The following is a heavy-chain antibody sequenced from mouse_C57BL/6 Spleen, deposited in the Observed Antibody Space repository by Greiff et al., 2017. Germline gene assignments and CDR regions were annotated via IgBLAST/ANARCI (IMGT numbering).Heavy chain of an antibody. CDR2: FDPETGGT. V-gene: IGHV1-15*01. CDR1: GYTFTDYE. J-gene: IGHJ2*01. CDR3: TRWGTTVGGNFAY. Sequence: VQLQQSGAELVRPGASVTLSCKASGYTFTDYEMHWVKQTPVHGLEWIGAFDPETGGTAYNHKFKGKAILTADKSSSTAYIKLLSLASEDSAVYYCTRWGTTVGGNFAYWGQGTTLTVSS. D-gene: IGHD1-1*01.